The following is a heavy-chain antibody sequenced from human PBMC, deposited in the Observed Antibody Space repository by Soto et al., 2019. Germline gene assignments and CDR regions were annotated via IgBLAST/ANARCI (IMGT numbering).Heavy chain of an antibody. J-gene: IGHJ3*01. CDR1: GDAINSYY. CDR3: ARPHSSSWYAPFHI. D-gene: IGHD6-13*01. Sequence: TRSLTCFFSGDAINSYYWISLRQPPGKGLEWVGHISPSGITNYNPSLKSRVTISVDTSKNQFSLTLSSVIAADTAMYYCARPHSSSWYAPFHIWGQAAMVT. CDR2: ISPSGIT. V-gene: IGHV4-59*08.